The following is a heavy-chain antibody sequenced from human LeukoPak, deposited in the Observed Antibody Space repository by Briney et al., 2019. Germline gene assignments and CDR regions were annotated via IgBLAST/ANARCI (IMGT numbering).Heavy chain of an antibody. CDR3: ARGKSVSQHPLWFGGVRYYGMDV. D-gene: IGHD3-10*01. J-gene: IGHJ6*02. V-gene: IGHV1-8*01. CDR1: GYTFTSYD. Sequence: ASVKASCKASGYTFTSYDINWVRQATGQGLEWMGWMNPNSGNTGYAQKFQGRVTMTRNTSISTAYMELSSLRSEDTAVYYCARGKSVSQHPLWFGGVRYYGMDVWGQGTTVTVSS. CDR2: MNPNSGNT.